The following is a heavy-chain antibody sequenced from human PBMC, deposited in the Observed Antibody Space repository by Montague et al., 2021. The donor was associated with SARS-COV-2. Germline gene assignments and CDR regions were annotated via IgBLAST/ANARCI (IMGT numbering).Heavy chain of an antibody. V-gene: IGHV1-2*02. CDR3: ARAVVAVGGPVDYYYFDGMDV. CDR1: GYIFTGHY. J-gene: IGHJ6*02. Sequence: SVKVSCKASGYIFTGHYVLWVRQAPGQGLEWMGWINSHSGGTQYAQKFQGRVTLTRDTSINTAYMELSRLRFDDTAVYYCARAVVAVGGPVDYYYFDGMDVWGQGTTVTVSS. D-gene: IGHD6-13*01. CDR2: INSHSGGT.